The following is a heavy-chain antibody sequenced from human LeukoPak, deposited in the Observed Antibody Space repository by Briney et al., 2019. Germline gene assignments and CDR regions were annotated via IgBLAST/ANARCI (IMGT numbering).Heavy chain of an antibody. J-gene: IGHJ4*02. D-gene: IGHD3-22*01. Sequence: ASVKVSCKASGYTFTSYYMHWVRQAPGQGLEWMGIINPSGGSTSYAQKFQGRVTMTRDTSTSTVYMELSSLRSEDTAVYYCARDRAENYYDSSGYTSWVWGYWGQGTLVTVSS. V-gene: IGHV1-46*01. CDR2: INPSGGST. CDR1: GYTFTSYY. CDR3: ARDRAENYYDSSGYTSWVWGY.